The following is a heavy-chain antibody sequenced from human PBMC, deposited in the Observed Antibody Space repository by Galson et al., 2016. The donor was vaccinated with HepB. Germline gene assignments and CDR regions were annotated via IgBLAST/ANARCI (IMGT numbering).Heavy chain of an antibody. CDR3: AGGKLATGWGY. V-gene: IGHV3-23*01. D-gene: IGHD4-23*01. CDR2: ISSGGDIT. J-gene: IGHJ4*02. CDR1: GFTFNSYA. Sequence: SLRLSCAGSGFTFNSYAMNWVRQAPRKGPEWVAAISSGGDITYYADSVKGRFTISRDNSKNTLYLHMNGLRAEDTALYYCAGGKLATGWGYWGQGTLVIVSS.